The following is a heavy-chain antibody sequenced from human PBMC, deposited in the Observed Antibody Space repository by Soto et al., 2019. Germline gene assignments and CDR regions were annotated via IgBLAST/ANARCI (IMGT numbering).Heavy chain of an antibody. CDR1: GFSLSTSGVG. V-gene: IGHV2-5*02. CDR3: AHRSYSSGWYGLWFDI. J-gene: IGHJ3*02. CDR2: IYWDDDK. D-gene: IGHD6-19*01. Sequence: QITLKESGPTLVKPTQTLTLTCTFSGFSLSTSGVGVGWIRQPPGTALEWLALIYWDDDKRYSPSLKSRLTNTKDTSKNQVVLTMTNMDPVDTATYNCAHRSYSSGWYGLWFDIWGQGTMVTVSS.